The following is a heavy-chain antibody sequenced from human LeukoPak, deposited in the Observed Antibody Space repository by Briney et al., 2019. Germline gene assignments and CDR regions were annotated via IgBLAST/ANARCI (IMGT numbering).Heavy chain of an antibody. CDR1: GYTFTGYY. V-gene: IGHV1-2*02. Sequence: GASVKVSCKASGYTFTGYYMHWVRQAPGQGLEWMGWINPNSGGTNYAQKFQGRVTMTRNTSISTAYMGLSSLRSEDTAVYYCARGVLRYFDWLSPFDPWGQGTLVTVSS. CDR2: INPNSGGT. J-gene: IGHJ5*02. CDR3: ARGVLRYFDWLSPFDP. D-gene: IGHD3-9*01.